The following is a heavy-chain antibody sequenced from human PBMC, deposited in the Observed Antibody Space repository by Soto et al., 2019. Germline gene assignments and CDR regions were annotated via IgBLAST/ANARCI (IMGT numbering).Heavy chain of an antibody. CDR2: ISLGDSYK. D-gene: IGHD5-12*01. V-gene: IGHV3-11*06. J-gene: IGHJ4*02. CDR3: VRESRTDEDGYDARGYYFDY. CDR1: GFTFSDFY. Sequence: GGSLRLSCAASGFTFSDFYMSWVRQAPGKGLEWISFISLGDSYKKTADSVKGRFTISRDNANNSLYLQMDSLRAEDTAVYYCVRESRTDEDGYDARGYYFDYWGQGTLVTVSS.